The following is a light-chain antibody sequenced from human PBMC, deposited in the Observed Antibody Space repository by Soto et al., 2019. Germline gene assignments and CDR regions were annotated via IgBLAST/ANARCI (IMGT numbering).Light chain of an antibody. CDR2: GAS. CDR3: QQYASSPIT. J-gene: IGKJ5*01. V-gene: IGKV3-20*01. CDR1: QSFSRSF. Sequence: KVPTQSPGTLSLSPGERATLSCRASQSFSRSFLAWYQQKPGQAPRLLLYGASTRATGIPDRFSGSGSGTDFTLSFTRLEPEDFALYYCQQYASSPITFGQGTRLEIK.